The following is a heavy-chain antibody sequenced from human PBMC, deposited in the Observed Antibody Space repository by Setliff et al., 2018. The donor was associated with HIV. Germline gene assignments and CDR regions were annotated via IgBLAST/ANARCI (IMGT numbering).Heavy chain of an antibody. J-gene: IGHJ4*02. V-gene: IGHV4-31*03. Sequence: SETLSLTCSVSGDSISSGSYYWSWIRQHPGKGLEWIGYIYYSGSTYYNPSLKSRITISVDTSKNQFSLRLSSVTAADTAVYYCARSGSSSPYYFDYWGQGTLVTVSS. D-gene: IGHD6-6*01. CDR3: ARSGSSSPYYFDY. CDR1: GDSISSGSYY. CDR2: IYYSGST.